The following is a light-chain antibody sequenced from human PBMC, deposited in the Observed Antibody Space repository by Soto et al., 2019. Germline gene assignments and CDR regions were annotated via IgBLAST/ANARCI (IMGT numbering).Light chain of an antibody. CDR3: QQRSYWQGVT. Sequence: EIVLTQSPATLSLSPGERATLSCRASQSVSSYLAWYQQKPGQAPRLLIYDASNRATGIPARFSGSGSGTDFTLTISRLEAEDFAVYCCQQRSYWQGVTVGRGTKEDIK. V-gene: IGKV3-11*01. J-gene: IGKJ3*01. CDR2: DAS. CDR1: QSVSSY.